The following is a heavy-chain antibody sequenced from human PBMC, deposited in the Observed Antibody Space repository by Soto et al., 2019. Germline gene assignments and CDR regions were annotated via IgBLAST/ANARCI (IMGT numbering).Heavy chain of an antibody. J-gene: IGHJ6*02. V-gene: IGHV1-69*12. Sequence: QVQLVQSGAAVKKPGSSVKVSCKASGGTFSSYAISWVRQAPGQGLEWMGGIIPIFGTANYAQKFQGRVTITADESTSTGYMGLRSLRSEDTAVYYCATDEVAGTYNCYYYGMDVWGQGTTVTVSS. CDR3: ATDEVAGTYNCYYYGMDV. D-gene: IGHD6-19*01. CDR1: GGTFSSYA. CDR2: IIPIFGTA.